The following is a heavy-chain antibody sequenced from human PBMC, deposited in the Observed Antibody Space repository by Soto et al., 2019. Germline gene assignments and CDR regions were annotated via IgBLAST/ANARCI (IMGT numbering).Heavy chain of an antibody. V-gene: IGHV3-48*01. D-gene: IGHD6-6*01. J-gene: IGHJ6*03. Sequence: GGSLRLSCTASGVNFSSYGMNWVRQAPGKGLEWVSYISSSSSTIYYADSVKGRFTISRDNAKNSLYLQMNSLRAEDTAVYYCARSYSSSPYYYYYYYMDVWGKGTTVTVSS. CDR2: ISSSSSTI. CDR1: GVNFSSYG. CDR3: ARSYSSSPYYYYYYYMDV.